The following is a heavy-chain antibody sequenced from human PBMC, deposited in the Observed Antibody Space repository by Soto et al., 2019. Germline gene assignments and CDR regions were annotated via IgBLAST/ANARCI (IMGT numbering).Heavy chain of an antibody. Sequence: ASVKVSCKASGYTFTSYDINWVRQATGQGLEWMGWMNPNSGNTGYAQKFQGRVTMTRNTSISTAYMELSSLRSEDTAVYYCARAAAETVRYSWTNDYWGQGTLVTVSS. CDR3: ARAAAETVRYSWTNDY. CDR1: GYTFTSYD. CDR2: MNPNSGNT. V-gene: IGHV1-8*01. J-gene: IGHJ4*02. D-gene: IGHD6-13*01.